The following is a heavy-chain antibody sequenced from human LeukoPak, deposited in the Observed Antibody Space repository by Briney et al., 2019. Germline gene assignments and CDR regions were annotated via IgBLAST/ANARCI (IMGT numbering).Heavy chain of an antibody. V-gene: IGHV4-39*01. CDR3: ARLGIAAAGTRLSWFDP. J-gene: IGHJ5*02. CDR1: GGSISSSSYY. D-gene: IGHD6-13*01. CDR2: IYYSGST. Sequence: PSETLSLTCTVSGGSISSSSYYWGWIRQPPGKGLEWIGSIYYSGSTYYNPSLKSRVTISVDTSKNQFSLKLSSVTAADTAVYYCARLGIAAAGTRLSWFDPWGQGTLVTVSS.